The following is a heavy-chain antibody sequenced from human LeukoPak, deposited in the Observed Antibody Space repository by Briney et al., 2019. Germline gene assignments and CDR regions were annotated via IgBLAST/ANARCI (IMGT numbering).Heavy chain of an antibody. CDR1: GGSVTTGNYY. CDR3: AREPPGY. CDR2: IYTNGGA. V-gene: IGHV4-61*02. Sequence: SETLSLTCTVSGGSVTTGNYYWNWIRQPAGKGLEWIGRIYTNGGASYNPSLKSRVTISIDASKNQFSLKLSSVTAADTAVYYCAREPPGYWGQGILVTVSS. J-gene: IGHJ4*02.